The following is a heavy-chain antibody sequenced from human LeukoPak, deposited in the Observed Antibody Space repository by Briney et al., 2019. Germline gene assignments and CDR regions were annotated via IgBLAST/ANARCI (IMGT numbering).Heavy chain of an antibody. V-gene: IGHV1-3*01. J-gene: IGHJ6*02. CDR3: ANDYSNYYYGMDV. Sequence: GASVKVSCEASGNTFINYAIHWVRQAPGQRLEWMGWINAGNGNTKYSQKFQGRVTVTRDTSASTVFMELSSLRSEDTAVYYCANDYSNYYYGMDVWGQGTTVTVSS. CDR1: GNTFINYA. D-gene: IGHD4-11*01. CDR2: INAGNGNT.